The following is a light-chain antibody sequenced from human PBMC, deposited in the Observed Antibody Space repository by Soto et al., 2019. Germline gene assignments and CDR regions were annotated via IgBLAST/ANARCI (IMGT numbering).Light chain of an antibody. CDR3: QQYESTPPT. CDR1: QRVLYSSNNKNY. Sequence: DLVMTQYPDSLAASLGEGATINCKSSQRVLYSSNNKNYLAWYQQGPGQPQKLLIYWESTRESGVPDRFSGSGSGTDFNLTITSLQAKDVAVYYCQQYESTPPTFGQGTKLEIK. V-gene: IGKV4-1*01. CDR2: WES. J-gene: IGKJ2*01.